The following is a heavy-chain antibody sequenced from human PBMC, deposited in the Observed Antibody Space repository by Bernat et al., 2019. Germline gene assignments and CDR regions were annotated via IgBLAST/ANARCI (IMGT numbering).Heavy chain of an antibody. CDR1: GFTFSSYA. CDR3: ARGRGVEGDWFDP. J-gene: IGHJ5*02. Sequence: VPLVESGGGVVQPGRSLRLSCAASGFTFSSYAMHWVRQAPGKGLEWVAVISYDGSNKYYADSVKGRFTISRDNSKNTLYLQMNSLRAEDMAVYYCARGRGVEGDWFDPWGQGTLVTVSS. V-gene: IGHV3-30-3*01. D-gene: IGHD3-10*01. CDR2: ISYDGSNK.